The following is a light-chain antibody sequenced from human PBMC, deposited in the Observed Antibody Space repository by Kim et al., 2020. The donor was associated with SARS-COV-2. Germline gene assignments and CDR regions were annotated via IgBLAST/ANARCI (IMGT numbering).Light chain of an antibody. CDR2: AAS. CDR3: QQSYSTRT. J-gene: IGKJ1*01. Sequence: ASVGAGVTITVRASQGISSYLNGNRRKPGKAPNRLFYAASSLQSGVPSRFSGSGSGTDFTLTISSLQPEDFATYYCQQSYSTRTFGQGTKVDIK. CDR1: QGISSY. V-gene: IGKV1-39*01.